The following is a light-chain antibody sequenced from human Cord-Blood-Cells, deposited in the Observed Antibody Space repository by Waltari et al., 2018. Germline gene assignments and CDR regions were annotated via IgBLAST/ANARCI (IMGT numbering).Light chain of an antibody. J-gene: IGLJ1*01. CDR3: SSYTSSSTLLYV. CDR1: SSDVGGYNY. CDR2: EVS. V-gene: IGLV2-14*01. Sequence: QSALTQPATVSGSPGQSITISCTGTSSDVGGYNYVSWYQQHPGKAPKLMIYEVSDRPSGVSNRFSGSKSGNTASLTISGLQAEDGADDYCSSYTSSSTLLYVFGTGTKVTVL.